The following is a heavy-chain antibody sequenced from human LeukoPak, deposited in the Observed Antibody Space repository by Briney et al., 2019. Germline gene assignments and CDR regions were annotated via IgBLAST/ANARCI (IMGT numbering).Heavy chain of an antibody. J-gene: IGHJ4*02. CDR3: ARDQRVVVVTAIPYFDY. Sequence: ASVKVSCKYSIYTFTVYYMHWVPQAPGQGLEWMGWINPNSGGTNYAQKFQGRVTMTRDTSISTAYMELTRLRSDDTALYYCARDQRVVVVTAIPYFDYWGQGSMVSVSS. CDR2: INPNSGGT. D-gene: IGHD2-21*02. CDR1: IYTFTVYY. V-gene: IGHV1-2*02.